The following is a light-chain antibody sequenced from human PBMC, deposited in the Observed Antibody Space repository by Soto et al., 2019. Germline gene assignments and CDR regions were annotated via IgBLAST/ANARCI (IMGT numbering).Light chain of an antibody. CDR3: QQYNTLSPYT. CDR2: KAS. CDR1: QSVTTW. J-gene: IGKJ2*01. V-gene: IGKV1-5*03. Sequence: DIQMTQSPSTLSASVGDRVTITCRASQSVTTWLAWYQQKPGKAPKVLIYKASNLQRGVPSRFSGSGSGTEFTLTISSLQPDDFATYYCQQYNTLSPYTFGQGTKLEIK.